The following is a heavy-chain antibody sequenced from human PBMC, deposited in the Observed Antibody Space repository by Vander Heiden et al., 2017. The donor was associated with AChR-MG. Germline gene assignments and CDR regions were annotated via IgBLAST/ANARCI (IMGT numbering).Heavy chain of an antibody. D-gene: IGHD3-3*01. J-gene: IGHJ3*02. CDR2: ISGYNGNS. CDR3: ATFFFDS. Sequence: QLQLVQSADEVKKPGASVRVSCRASGDIFSTYGISWVRQVPGQGLEWMGWISGYNGNSDYDQKFQDRVTMSAETSTNIAYMELRSLRADDTADYYCATFFFDSWGQGTRVIVSS. CDR1: GDIFSTYG. V-gene: IGHV1-18*01.